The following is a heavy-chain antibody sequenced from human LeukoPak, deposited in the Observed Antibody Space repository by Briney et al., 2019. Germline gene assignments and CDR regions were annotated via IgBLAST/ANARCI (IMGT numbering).Heavy chain of an antibody. V-gene: IGHV3-53*01. D-gene: IGHD1-1*01. J-gene: IGHJ6*03. CDR2: LYTDGNT. CDR3: AKGNYYYYNYMDV. CDR1: GFTVRSKY. Sequence: GGSLRLSCAASGFTVRSKYMSWVRQAPGRGMECVSVLYTDGNTYYEDSVKGRFTISRDKSKNTVYLQMNSLRAEDTAVYYCAKGNYYYYNYMDVWGRGTTVTVSS.